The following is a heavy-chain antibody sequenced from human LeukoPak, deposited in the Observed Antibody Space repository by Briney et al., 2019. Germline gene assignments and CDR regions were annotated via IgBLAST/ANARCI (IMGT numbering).Heavy chain of an antibody. Sequence: GGSLRLSCAASGFTFSSYAMHWVRQAPGKGLEWVAVISYDGSNKYYADSVKGRFTISRDNSKNTLYLQMNSLRAEDTAVYYCAKATREDTAMGIDYWGQGTLVTVSS. CDR3: AKATREDTAMGIDY. V-gene: IGHV3-30*04. CDR2: ISYDGSNK. J-gene: IGHJ4*02. D-gene: IGHD5-18*01. CDR1: GFTFSSYA.